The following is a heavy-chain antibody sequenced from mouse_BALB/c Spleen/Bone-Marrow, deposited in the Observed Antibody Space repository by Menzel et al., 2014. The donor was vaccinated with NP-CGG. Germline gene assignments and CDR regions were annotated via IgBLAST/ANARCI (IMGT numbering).Heavy chain of an antibody. J-gene: IGHJ2*01. D-gene: IGHD4-1*01. V-gene: IGHV5-17*02. CDR1: GLTFSSFG. CDR2: ISSGSSTI. Sequence: DVMLVESGGGLVQPGVSRKLSCAASGLTFSSFGMHWVRQTPEKGLEWVAYISSGSSTIYYADTVKGRFTISRDNPKNTLFLQVTSLRSEDTAMYYCTRGGNWDDFDYWGQGTTLTVSS. CDR3: TRGGNWDDFDY.